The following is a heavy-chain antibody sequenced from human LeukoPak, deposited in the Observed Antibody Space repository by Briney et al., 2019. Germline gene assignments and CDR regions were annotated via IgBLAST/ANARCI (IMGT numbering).Heavy chain of an antibody. CDR1: GFTFGSFA. CDR3: ARGKWVTMIVVVSAPSIDY. CDR2: ISGSGGST. J-gene: IGHJ4*02. Sequence: GGSLRLSCAASGFTFGSFAMSWVRQAPGKGLEWVSAISGSGGSTYYADSVKGRFTISRDNSKNTLYLQMNSLRAEDTAVYYCARGKWVTMIVVVSAPSIDYWGQGTLVTVSS. D-gene: IGHD3-22*01. V-gene: IGHV3-23*01.